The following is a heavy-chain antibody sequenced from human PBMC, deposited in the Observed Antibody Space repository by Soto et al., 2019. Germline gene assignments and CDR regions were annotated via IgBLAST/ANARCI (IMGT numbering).Heavy chain of an antibody. D-gene: IGHD3-16*01. V-gene: IGHV1-18*01. J-gene: IGHJ6*02. CDR3: AREGVRCYYDYGMDV. CDR2: ISAYNGNT. Sequence: QVQLVQSGAEVKKPGASVKVSCKTSGYTFTSYGISWVRQAPGQGLEWMGWISAYNGNTNYAQKLQDRVTMTTDTTKTTSYMELRSVSADDTDVDSCAREGVRCYYDYGMDVWGQGTTVTVSS. CDR1: GYTFTSYG.